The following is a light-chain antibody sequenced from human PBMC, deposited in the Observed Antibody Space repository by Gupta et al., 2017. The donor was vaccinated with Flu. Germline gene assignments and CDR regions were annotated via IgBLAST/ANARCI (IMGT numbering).Light chain of an antibody. V-gene: IGKV1-5*03. Sequence: EIQMSQSPSTLCASVGDRATITCRASQSIRDWLAWYQQKPGKAPKLLIYKASTLDSGVPSRFRGSASGTYFTLTISSLQPDDFATYYCQHYDRYSGTFGQGTKVDI. CDR1: QSIRDW. CDR3: QHYDRYSGT. J-gene: IGKJ1*01. CDR2: KAS.